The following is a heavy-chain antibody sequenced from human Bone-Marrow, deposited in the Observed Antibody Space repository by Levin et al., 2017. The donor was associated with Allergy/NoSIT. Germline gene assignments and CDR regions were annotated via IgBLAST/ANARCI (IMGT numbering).Heavy chain of an antibody. D-gene: IGHD6-19*01. J-gene: IGHJ6*01. CDR1: GFTFSSYA. V-gene: IGHV3-23*01. CDR2: ISGSGTIT. CDR3: AKEGLAVAGYY. Sequence: GESLKISCAASGFTFSSYAMSWVRQAPGKWLEWVSSISGSGTITHYAESVKGRFTISRDISKNMLHLQMNSLRAEDTAIYFCAKEGLAVAGYY.